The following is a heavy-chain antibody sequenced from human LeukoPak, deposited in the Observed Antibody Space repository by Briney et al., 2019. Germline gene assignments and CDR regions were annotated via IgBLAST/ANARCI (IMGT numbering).Heavy chain of an antibody. J-gene: IGHJ4*02. D-gene: IGHD1-14*01. CDR3: ARAHPRYYYDF. CDR2: ISSSSSYI. Sequence: GGSLRLSCAASGCTFSSYSMNWVRQAPGKGLEWVSSISSSSSYIYYADSVKGRFTISRDNAKNSLYLQMNSLRAEDTAVYYCARAHPRYYYDFWGQGTLVTVSS. V-gene: IGHV3-21*01. CDR1: GCTFSSYS.